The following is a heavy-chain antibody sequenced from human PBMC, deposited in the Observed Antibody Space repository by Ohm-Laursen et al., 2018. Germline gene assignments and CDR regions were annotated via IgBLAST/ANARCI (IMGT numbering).Heavy chain of an antibody. CDR1: GFTFSSYW. CDR2: IKQDASEK. V-gene: IGHV3-7*01. CDR3: ARDRNNIGYGHAFDL. J-gene: IGHJ3*01. Sequence: SLRLSCTATGFTFSSYWMSWVRQAPGKGLEWVANIKQDASEKYYVDSVKGRFIISRDNAKNSLYLQMDSLRAEDTAVYYCARDRNNIGYGHAFDLWGQGTMVTVSS. D-gene: IGHD2/OR15-2a*01.